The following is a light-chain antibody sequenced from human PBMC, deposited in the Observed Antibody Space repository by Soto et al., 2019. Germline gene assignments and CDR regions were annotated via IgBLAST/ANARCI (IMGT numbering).Light chain of an antibody. CDR3: QHYGGSLSIT. V-gene: IGKV3-20*01. CDR2: GAS. CDR1: RGVSSSN. Sequence: EIVLTQSPGTLSLSPGERPTSSARASRGVSSSNLGWNQQKPGQAPRLLIYGASSRATGIPDRFSGSGSGTDFTLTISRLEPEDFAVYYCQHYGGSLSITFGQGTRLEIK. J-gene: IGKJ5*01.